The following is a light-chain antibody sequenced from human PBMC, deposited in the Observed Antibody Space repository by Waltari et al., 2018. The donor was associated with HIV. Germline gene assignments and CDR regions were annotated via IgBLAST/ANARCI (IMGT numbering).Light chain of an antibody. V-gene: IGLV2-14*01. CDR1: SSDVGGSHY. CDR3: NSYTSSTTRV. J-gene: IGLJ1*01. CDR2: EVS. Sequence: QSALTQSASVSGSPGQSITISCTGSSSDVGGSHYVSCYQPHPGNAPKRLIYEVSIVPSGFYNRFSGSTSGNTASLTISGLQAEDEADYYCNSYTSSTTRVFGTVTKVTGL.